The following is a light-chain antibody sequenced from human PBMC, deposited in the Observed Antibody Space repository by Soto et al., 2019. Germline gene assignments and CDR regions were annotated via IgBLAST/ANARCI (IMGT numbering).Light chain of an antibody. CDR1: QSVSSSY. Sequence: EIFVTQSPGTLSLARWERATLSCRASQSVSSSYLAWYQQKPGQAPRLLIYGASSRATGIPDRFSGSGSGTDFTLTISRLEPEDFAVYYCQQYGSSPPTFGQGTKVDIK. J-gene: IGKJ1*01. CDR2: GAS. V-gene: IGKV3-20*01. CDR3: QQYGSSPPT.